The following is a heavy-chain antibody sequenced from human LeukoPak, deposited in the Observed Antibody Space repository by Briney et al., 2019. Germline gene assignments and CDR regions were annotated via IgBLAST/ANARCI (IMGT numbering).Heavy chain of an antibody. V-gene: IGHV3-21*01. CDR3: ARGPIAQDDYVWGSYRYTFEVDY. D-gene: IGHD3-16*02. J-gene: IGHJ4*02. CDR2: FSSSSSYI. Sequence: PGGSLRLSCAASGFTFSSYSMNWVRQAPGKGLEWVSSFSSSSSYIYYADSVKGRFTISRDNAKNSLYLQMNSLRAEDTAVYYCARGPIAQDDYVWGSYRYTFEVDYWGQGTLVTVSS. CDR1: GFTFSSYS.